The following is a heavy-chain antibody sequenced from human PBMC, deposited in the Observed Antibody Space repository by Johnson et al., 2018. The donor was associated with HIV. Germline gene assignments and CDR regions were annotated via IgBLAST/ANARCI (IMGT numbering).Heavy chain of an antibody. CDR2: IKQDGSEK. CDR3: ARDFGYSSGWYRDDAFDI. Sequence: VKLVESGGGVVQPGRSLRLSCAASGFTFSSYWMSWVRQAPGKGLEWVANIKQDGSEKYYVDSVKGRFTISRDNAKNSLYLQMNSLRAEDTAVYYCARDFGYSSGWYRDDAFDIWGQGTMVTVSS. D-gene: IGHD6-19*01. CDR1: GFTFSSYW. V-gene: IGHV3-7*01. J-gene: IGHJ3*02.